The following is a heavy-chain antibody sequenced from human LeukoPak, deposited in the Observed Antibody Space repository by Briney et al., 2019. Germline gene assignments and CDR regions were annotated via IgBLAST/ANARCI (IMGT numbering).Heavy chain of an antibody. D-gene: IGHD3-10*02. CDR3: AELGITMIGGV. V-gene: IGHV3-21*01. J-gene: IGHJ6*04. CDR1: GFMFSSFS. Sequence: PGGSLRLSCVASGFMFSSFSMNWVRQAPGKGLGWVSSIDSSSRNIYYSDSVKGRFTISRDNAKNSLYLQMNSLRAEDTAVYYCAELGITMIGGVWGKGTTVTISS. CDR2: IDSSSRNI.